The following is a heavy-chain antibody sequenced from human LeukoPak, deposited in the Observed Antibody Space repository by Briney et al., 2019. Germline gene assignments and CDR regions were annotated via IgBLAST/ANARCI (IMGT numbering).Heavy chain of an antibody. CDR2: INHSGST. J-gene: IGHJ3*02. CDR1: GGSFSGYY. D-gene: IGHD5-18*01. V-gene: IGHV4-34*01. CDR3: ASPRTGYSYGIDAFDI. Sequence: SETLSLTCAVSGGSFSGYYWSWIRPPPGKGLEWIGEINHSGSTNYNPSLKSRVTISVDTSKNQFSLKLSSVTAADTAVYYCASPRTGYSYGIDAFDIWGQGTMVTVSS.